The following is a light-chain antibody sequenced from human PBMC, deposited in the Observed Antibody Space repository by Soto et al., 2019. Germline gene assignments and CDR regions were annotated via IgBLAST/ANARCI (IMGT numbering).Light chain of an antibody. Sequence: DIQMTQSPSTLSASVGDRVTITCRASQTFSSWLAWYQQKPGKAPKLLIYAASSLENGVPSRFIGSGSGTEFTLTVSSLQPDDFATYYCQLYNSSSYTFGQGTKLEIK. CDR3: QLYNSSSYT. J-gene: IGKJ2*01. V-gene: IGKV1-5*01. CDR2: AAS. CDR1: QTFSSW.